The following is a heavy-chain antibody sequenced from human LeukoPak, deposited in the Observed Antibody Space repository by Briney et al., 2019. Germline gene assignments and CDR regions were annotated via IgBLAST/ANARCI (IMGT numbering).Heavy chain of an antibody. CDR2: IRYDGSNK. V-gene: IGHV3-30*02. D-gene: IGHD3-3*01. CDR3: AKTAEFGRYFDY. J-gene: IGHJ4*02. CDR1: GFTFSSYG. Sequence: GGSLRLSCAASGFTFSSYGMHWVRQAPGKGLEWVAFIRYDGSNKYYADSVKGRFAISRDNSKNTLYLQMNSLRAEDTAVYYCAKTAEFGRYFDYWGQGTLVTVSS.